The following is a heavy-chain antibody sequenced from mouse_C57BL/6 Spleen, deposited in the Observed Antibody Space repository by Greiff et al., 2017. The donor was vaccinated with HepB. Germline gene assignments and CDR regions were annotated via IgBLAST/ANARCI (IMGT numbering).Heavy chain of an antibody. V-gene: IGHV3-6*01. CDR2: ISYDGSN. D-gene: IGHD3-3*01. J-gene: IGHJ2*01. CDR3: AGGTRSYFDY. Sequence: VQLKESGPGLVKPSQSLSLTCSVTGYSITSGYYWNWIRQFPGNKLEWMGYISYDGSNNYNPSLKNRITITSDTSKNQFFLKLNSVTTEDTATYYCAGGTRSYFDYWGQGTTLTVSS. CDR1: GYSITSGYY.